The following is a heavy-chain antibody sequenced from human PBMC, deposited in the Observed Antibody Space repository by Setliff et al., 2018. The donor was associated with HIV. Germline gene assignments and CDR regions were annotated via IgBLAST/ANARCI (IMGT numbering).Heavy chain of an antibody. J-gene: IGHJ5*02. CDR3: ARESLLISELGWLDP. V-gene: IGHV4-34*01. Sequence: SETLSLTCVVYGGSFSGYWWTWIRQPPGKGLEWIGEINHSGTTSYNPSLKSRVTMSVDLSKNQFSLKLSSATAADTAVYYCARESLLISELGWLDPWGQGTPVTVSS. D-gene: IGHD7-27*01. CDR2: INHSGTT. CDR1: GGSFSGYW.